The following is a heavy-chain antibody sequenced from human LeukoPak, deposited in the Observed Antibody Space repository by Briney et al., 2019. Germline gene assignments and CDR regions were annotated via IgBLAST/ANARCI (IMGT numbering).Heavy chain of an antibody. CDR2: ISYDGSNK. D-gene: IGHD4-17*01. J-gene: IGHJ4*02. CDR1: GFTFSSYG. CDR3: ARGYLGTTVTTHFDY. V-gene: IGHV3-30*03. Sequence: GGSLRLSCAASGFTFSSYGMHWVRQAPGKGLEWVAVISYDGSNKYYADSVKGRFTISRDNSKNTLYLQMNSLRAEDTAVYYCARGYLGTTVTTHFDYWGQGTLVTVSS.